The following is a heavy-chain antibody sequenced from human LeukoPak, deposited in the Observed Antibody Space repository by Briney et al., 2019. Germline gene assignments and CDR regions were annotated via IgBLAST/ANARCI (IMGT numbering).Heavy chain of an antibody. CDR1: GFTFSSYA. J-gene: IGHJ4*02. V-gene: IGHV3-23*01. D-gene: IGHD5-12*01. CDR3: ATHHLWLLPLNY. CDR2: ISGSGGRT. Sequence: PGGSLRLSCAASGFTFSSYAMSWVRQAPGKGLEWVYTISGSGGRTYYADSVKGRFTISRDNFENTLYLQMNSLRAEDTAVYDCATHHLWLLPLNYWGQGPLVPVPS.